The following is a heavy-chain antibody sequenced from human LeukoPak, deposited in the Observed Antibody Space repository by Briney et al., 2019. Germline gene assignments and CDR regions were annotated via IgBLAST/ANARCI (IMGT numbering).Heavy chain of an antibody. Sequence: PSETLSLTCTVSGGSISSYYWSWIRQPPGKGLEWIGYIYYSGSTNYNPSLKSRVTISVDTSKSQFSLKLSSVTAADTAVYYCARLSATVSPHFDHWGQGTLVTVSS. J-gene: IGHJ4*02. CDR2: IYYSGST. V-gene: IGHV4-59*08. CDR1: GGSISSYY. CDR3: ARLSATVSPHFDH. D-gene: IGHD4-11*01.